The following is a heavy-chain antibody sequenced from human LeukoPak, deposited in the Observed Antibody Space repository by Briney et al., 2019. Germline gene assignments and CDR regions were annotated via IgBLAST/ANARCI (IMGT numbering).Heavy chain of an antibody. CDR3: AKDGAVTTSYGAFDI. CDR2: ISGSGGST. D-gene: IGHD4-17*01. V-gene: IGHV3-23*01. Sequence: GGSLRLSCAASGFTFSSYAMSWVRQAPGRGLEWVSAISGSGGSTYYADSVKGRFTISRDNSKNTLYLQMNSLRAEDTAVYYCAKDGAVTTSYGAFDIWGQGTMVTVSS. J-gene: IGHJ3*02. CDR1: GFTFSSYA.